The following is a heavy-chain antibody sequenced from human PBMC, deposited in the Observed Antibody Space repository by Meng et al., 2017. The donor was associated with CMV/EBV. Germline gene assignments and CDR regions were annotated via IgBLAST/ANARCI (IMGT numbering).Heavy chain of an antibody. CDR2: IIPIFGTA. D-gene: IGHD5-18*01. CDR3: ARERGYSYDPYAFNI. Sequence: SVNVSCKASVGTFSSYAISWVRQAPGQGLEWMGGIIPIFGTANYAQKFQGRVTITTDESTSTAYMELSSLRSEDTAVYYCARERGYSYDPYAFNIWGQGTRVTVSS. V-gene: IGHV1-69*05. J-gene: IGHJ3*02. CDR1: VGTFSSYA.